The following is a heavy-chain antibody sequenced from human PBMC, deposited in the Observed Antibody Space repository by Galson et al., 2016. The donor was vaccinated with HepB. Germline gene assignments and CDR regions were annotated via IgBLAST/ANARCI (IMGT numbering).Heavy chain of an antibody. V-gene: IGHV3-74*01. Sequence: SLRLSCAASGFSLSNYWMYWVRQAPGKGPVWVSRINSDGSTTNYADSVKGRFTISRDNAKNALYLQVNNLGVEDMAVYYCAFGQSSAFGTFDVWGQGTMVTDSS. CDR3: AFGQSSAFGTFDV. CDR2: INSDGSTT. J-gene: IGHJ3*01. D-gene: IGHD6-6*01. CDR1: GFSLSNYW.